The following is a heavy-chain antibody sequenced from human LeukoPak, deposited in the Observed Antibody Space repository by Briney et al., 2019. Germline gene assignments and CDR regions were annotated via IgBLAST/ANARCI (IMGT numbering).Heavy chain of an antibody. CDR2: VNWNGGST. J-gene: IGHJ4*02. V-gene: IGHV3-20*04. CDR3: ARKEAEGFDY. CDR1: GFTLDDYG. Sequence: PGGSLRLSCAASGFTLDDYGMSWVRQAPGKGLEWVSGVNWNGGSTGYADSVKGRFTISRDNAKNSLYLQMNSLRAEDTALYYCARKEAEGFDYWGQGTLVTVSS.